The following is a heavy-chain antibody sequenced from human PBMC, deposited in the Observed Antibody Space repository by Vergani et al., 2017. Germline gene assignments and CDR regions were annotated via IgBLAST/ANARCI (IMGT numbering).Heavy chain of an antibody. CDR2: IGGGGVSS. CDR1: GFTFSSYA. D-gene: IGHD3-3*01. CDR3: AKSWWLIYYFDY. J-gene: IGHJ4*02. V-gene: IGHV3-23*01. Sequence: EVQLLESGGGLVQPGGSLRLSCAASGFTFSSYAMSWVRQAPGKGLEWVSTIGGGGVSSYYADSVKGRFTISRDNSNNTLYLQMNSLRAEDTAVYYCAKSWWLIYYFDYWGQGTLVTVSS.